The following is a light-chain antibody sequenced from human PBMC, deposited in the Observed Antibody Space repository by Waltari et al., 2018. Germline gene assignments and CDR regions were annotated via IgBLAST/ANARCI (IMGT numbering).Light chain of an antibody. CDR1: QSISSSY. Sequence: EIALTQSPGTLSLSPGERATLSCRASQSISSSYLSRYQRKPGQDPRLLIDGASSRATGIPDRFSGSGSGTDFTLTISRLEPEDFAVYYCQQYGSSPKTFGQGTKVEIK. V-gene: IGKV3-20*01. J-gene: IGKJ1*01. CDR3: QQYGSSPKT. CDR2: GAS.